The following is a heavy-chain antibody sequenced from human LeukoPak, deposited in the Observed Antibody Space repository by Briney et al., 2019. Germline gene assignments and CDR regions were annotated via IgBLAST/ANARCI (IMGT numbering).Heavy chain of an antibody. CDR1: GYTFTSYD. CDR3: ARVYHGDYDLDY. Sequence: ASVKVSCKASGYTFTSYDINWVRQATGQGLEWMGWMNPNSGNTGYAQKFQGRVTITRNTSISTAYVELSSLRSEDTAVYYCARVYHGDYDLDYWGQGTLVTVSS. CDR2: MNPNSGNT. D-gene: IGHD4-17*01. V-gene: IGHV1-8*03. J-gene: IGHJ4*02.